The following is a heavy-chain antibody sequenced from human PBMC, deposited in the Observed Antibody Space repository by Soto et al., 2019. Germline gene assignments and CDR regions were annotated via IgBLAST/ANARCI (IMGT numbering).Heavy chain of an antibody. J-gene: IGHJ4*02. CDR1: GFTFSNYA. CDR2: ISGSGGST. D-gene: IGHD2-8*01. CDR3: AKENAGPFDY. Sequence: GGSLRLSCAASGFTFSNYAMSWVRQAPGKGLEWVSTISGSGGSTYYVDSVKGRFTISRDNSKNTLYLQMNILRAEDTAVYYCAKENAGPFDYWGQGTLVTVSS. V-gene: IGHV3-23*01.